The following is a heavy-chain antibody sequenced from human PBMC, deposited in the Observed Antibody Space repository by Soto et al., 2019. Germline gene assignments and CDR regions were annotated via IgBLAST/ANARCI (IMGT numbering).Heavy chain of an antibody. CDR2: IYYTGTT. Sequence: SETLSLTCNVSGGSISPYYWSWIRQSPGEGLEWIGYIYYTGTTIYNPSLNSRVTISVDPSKNQFSLKLTSMTAADTAVYYCARAGLWFGDFDYWGREPWSPSPQ. D-gene: IGHD3-10*01. J-gene: IGHJ4*02. CDR3: ARAGLWFGDFDY. CDR1: GGSISPYY. V-gene: IGHV4-59*01.